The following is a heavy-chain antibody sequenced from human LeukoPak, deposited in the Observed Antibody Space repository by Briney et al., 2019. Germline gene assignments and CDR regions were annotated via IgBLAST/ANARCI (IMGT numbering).Heavy chain of an antibody. CDR2: IYYSGST. Sequence: NPSQTLSLTCTVSGGSISSGGYYWSWIRQHPGKGLEWIGYIYYSGSTYYNPSLKSRVTISVDTSKNQFSLKLSSVTAADTAVYYCARDSGWENWFDPWGQGTLVTVSS. D-gene: IGHD1-26*01. CDR1: GGSISSGGYY. CDR3: ARDSGWENWFDP. J-gene: IGHJ5*02. V-gene: IGHV4-31*03.